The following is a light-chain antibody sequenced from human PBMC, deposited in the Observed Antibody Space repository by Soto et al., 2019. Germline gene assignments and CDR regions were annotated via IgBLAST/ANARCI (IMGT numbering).Light chain of an antibody. CDR3: SSYTGGGSVI. CDR2: HVS. V-gene: IGLV2-14*01. Sequence: QSALTQPASVSGSPGQSITISCTATTSDVGDYNYVSWYQQYPGKAPKPIIYHVSNRPSGVSTRFSGSKSGDTASLTISGLQVEDEADYYCSSYTGGGSVIFGGWTKLTV. CDR1: TSDVGDYNY. J-gene: IGLJ2*01.